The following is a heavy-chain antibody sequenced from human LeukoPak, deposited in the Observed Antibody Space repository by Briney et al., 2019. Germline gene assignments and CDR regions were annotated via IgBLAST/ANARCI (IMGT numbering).Heavy chain of an antibody. D-gene: IGHD3-22*01. V-gene: IGHV3-23*01. Sequence: PGGSLGLSCAASGFTFSSYAMSWVRQAPGKGLEWVSAISGSGGSTYYADSVKGRVTISRDNSKNTLYLQMNSLRAEDTAVYYCAKNPSRNNYYDSTYYFDYWGQGTLVTVSS. CDR2: ISGSGGST. J-gene: IGHJ4*02. CDR3: AKNPSRNNYYDSTYYFDY. CDR1: GFTFSSYA.